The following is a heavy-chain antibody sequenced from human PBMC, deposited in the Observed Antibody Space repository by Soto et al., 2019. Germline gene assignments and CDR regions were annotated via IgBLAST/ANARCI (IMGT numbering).Heavy chain of an antibody. CDR3: ARLGPYDYGSLNFDY. D-gene: IGHD4-17*01. CDR2: IYYSGST. CDR1: GGSISSYY. J-gene: IGHJ4*02. V-gene: IGHV4-59*08. Sequence: PSETLSLTCTVSGGSISSYYWSWIRQPPGKGLEWIGYIYYSGSTNYNPSLKSRVTISVDTSKNQFSLKLSSVTAADTAVYYCARLGPYDYGSLNFDYWGQGTLVTVSS.